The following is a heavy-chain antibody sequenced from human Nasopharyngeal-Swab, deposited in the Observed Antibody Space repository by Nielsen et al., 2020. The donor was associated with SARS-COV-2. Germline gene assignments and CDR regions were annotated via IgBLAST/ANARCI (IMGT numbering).Heavy chain of an antibody. CDR1: GFTFSSYG. Sequence: GGSLRLSCAASGFTFSSYGMHWVRQAPGKGLEWVAVIWYDESNKYYADSVKGRFTISRDNSKNTLYLQMNSLRAEDTAVYYCARNFGIAAAGSDVDYWGQGTLVTVSS. CDR2: IWYDESNK. CDR3: ARNFGIAAAGSDVDY. D-gene: IGHD6-13*01. J-gene: IGHJ4*02. V-gene: IGHV3-33*01.